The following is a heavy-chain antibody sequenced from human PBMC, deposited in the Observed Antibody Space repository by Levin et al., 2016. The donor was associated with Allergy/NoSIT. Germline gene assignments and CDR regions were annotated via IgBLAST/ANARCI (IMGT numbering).Heavy chain of an antibody. Sequence: GGSLRLSCAGSGLILRSNSVNWVRQAPGKGLEWISHTSTTTTKIFYADSVKGRFTISRDNSKNTLYLQMNSLRAEDTAMYYCARDHRWGGSQGYWGQGTLVTVSS. J-gene: IGHJ4*02. D-gene: IGHD1-26*01. CDR3: ARDHRWGGSQGY. CDR1: GLILRSNS. V-gene: IGHV3-48*01. CDR2: TSTTTTKI.